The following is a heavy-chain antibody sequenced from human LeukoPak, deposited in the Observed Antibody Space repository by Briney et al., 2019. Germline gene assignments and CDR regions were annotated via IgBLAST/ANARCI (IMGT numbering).Heavy chain of an antibody. V-gene: IGHV4-39*07. Sequence: SETLSLTCTVSGGSISSIIYYWGWIRQSPGKGLEWIGSNFYSGSTYYNPSLKSRVTLSLDTSKNQFSLKLSSVTAADTAVYYCARESYFYARPKPGIAAAGYYFDYWGQGTLVTVSS. CDR2: NFYSGST. J-gene: IGHJ4*02. CDR1: GGSISSIIYY. D-gene: IGHD6-13*01. CDR3: ARESYFYARPKPGIAAAGYYFDY.